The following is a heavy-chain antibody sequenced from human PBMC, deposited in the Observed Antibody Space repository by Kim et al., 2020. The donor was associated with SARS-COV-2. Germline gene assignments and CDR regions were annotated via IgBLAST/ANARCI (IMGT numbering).Heavy chain of an antibody. V-gene: IGHV1-8*01. D-gene: IGHD2-15*01. Sequence: ASVKVSCKASGYTFTSYDINWVRQATGQGLEWTGWMNPNSGNTGYAQKFQGRVTMTRNTSISTAYMELSSLRSEDTAVYYCARLNSIYCSGGSCYGDWYFDLWGRGTLVTVSS. J-gene: IGHJ2*01. CDR3: ARLNSIYCSGGSCYGDWYFDL. CDR1: GYTFTSYD. CDR2: MNPNSGNT.